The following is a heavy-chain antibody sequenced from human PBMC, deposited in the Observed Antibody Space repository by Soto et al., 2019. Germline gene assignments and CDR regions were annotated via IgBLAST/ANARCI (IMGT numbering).Heavy chain of an antibody. CDR1: GDSVSSNSAA. D-gene: IGHD2-2*03. V-gene: IGHV6-1*01. CDR2: TYYRSKWYN. CDR3: ARDGYCSSTSCYPYYYYGMDV. Sequence: SQTLSLTCAISGDSVSSNSAAWNWIRQSPSRGLEWLGRTYYRSKWYNDYAVSVKSRITINPDTSKKQFSLQLNSVTPEDTAVYYCARDGYCSSTSCYPYYYYGMDVWGQGTTVTVSS. J-gene: IGHJ6*02.